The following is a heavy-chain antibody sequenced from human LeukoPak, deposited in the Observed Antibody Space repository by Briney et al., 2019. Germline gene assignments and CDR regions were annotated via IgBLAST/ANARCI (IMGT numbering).Heavy chain of an antibody. CDR3: AKEPGNDYGDYTEVNS. D-gene: IGHD4-17*01. CDR1: GFTFSNYN. V-gene: IGHV3-21*04. J-gene: IGHJ4*02. CDR2: ISSSRSSYI. Sequence: GGSLRLSCAASGFTFSNYNMNWVRQAPGKGLEWVSTISSSRSSYIYYADSVKGRFAISRDNSRNTLYLQMNSLGAEDTAVYFCAKEPGNDYGDYTEVNSWGQGTLVTVSS.